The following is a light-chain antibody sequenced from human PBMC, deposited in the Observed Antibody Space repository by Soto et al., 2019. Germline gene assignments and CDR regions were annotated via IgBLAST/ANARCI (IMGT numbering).Light chain of an antibody. Sequence: DIQMAQSPSSLSASVGDRVTITCRASQYIDTYLHWYQQKPGKAPKLLIYAASSLQSGVPSRFSGSGSGTDFTLTISSLQPEDCASYFCQQTHSVPQTFGGGTKVEIK. V-gene: IGKV1-39*01. CDR2: AAS. J-gene: IGKJ4*01. CDR3: QQTHSVPQT. CDR1: QYIDTY.